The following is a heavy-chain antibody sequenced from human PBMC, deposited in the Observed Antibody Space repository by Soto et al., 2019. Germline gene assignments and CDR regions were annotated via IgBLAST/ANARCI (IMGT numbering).Heavy chain of an antibody. V-gene: IGHV4-59*01. CDR3: ARVIRESYYDCWSGIDY. J-gene: IGHJ4*02. CDR2: IYYSGST. CDR1: GGSISSYY. Sequence: QVQLQESGPGLVKPSETLSLTCTVSGGSISSYYWSWIRQPPGKGLEWIGYIYYSGSTNYNPSLKSGVTISVDSSKNQFSVKLGSVTVADTAVYYCARVIRESYYDCWSGIDYWGQGILVTFSS. D-gene: IGHD3-3*01.